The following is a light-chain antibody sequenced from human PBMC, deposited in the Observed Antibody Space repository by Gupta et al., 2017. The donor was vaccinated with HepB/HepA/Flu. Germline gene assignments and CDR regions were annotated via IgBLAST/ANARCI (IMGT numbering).Light chain of an antibody. CDR2: AAS. CDR3: LQTNFFPLT. J-gene: IGKJ4*01. V-gene: IGKV1-12*01. CDR1: QGVNNY. Sequence: DIQMTQTPSSVSVSVGDRVTITCRASQGVNNYVAWYQQKPGRAPRLLIYAASSLQSGVPSRFSGSAFGTDYTLTISSLQPEDFATYYCLQTNFFPLTFGGGTKVEIK.